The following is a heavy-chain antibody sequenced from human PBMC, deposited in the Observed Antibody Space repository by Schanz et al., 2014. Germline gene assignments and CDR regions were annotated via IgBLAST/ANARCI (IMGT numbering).Heavy chain of an antibody. D-gene: IGHD6-19*01. CDR1: GFTFSSYA. CDR2: ISGSGGST. J-gene: IGHJ4*02. Sequence: EVQLSESGGGLVQPGGSLRLSCEASGFTFSSYAMSWVRQAPGKGLEWVSAISGSGGSTYYADSVKGRFTISRDNSKNTLYLQMNSLRVEDTAVYYCAASSGWHPSTDYWGQGTLVTGSS. CDR3: AASSGWHPSTDY. V-gene: IGHV3-23*01.